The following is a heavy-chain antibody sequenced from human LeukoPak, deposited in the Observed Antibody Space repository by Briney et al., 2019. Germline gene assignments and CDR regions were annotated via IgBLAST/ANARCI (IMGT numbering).Heavy chain of an antibody. V-gene: IGHV5-51*01. CDR3: ATSSSWFSDFDY. J-gene: IGHJ4*02. Sequence: GESLKISCKGSGDTFTNHWIGWVRQMPGEGLEWMGIIYPGDSDTRYSPSFQGQVTISADKSISTAYLQWSSLKASDTAMYYCATSSSWFSDFDYWGQGTLVTVSS. CDR2: IYPGDSDT. D-gene: IGHD6-13*01. CDR1: GDTFTNHW.